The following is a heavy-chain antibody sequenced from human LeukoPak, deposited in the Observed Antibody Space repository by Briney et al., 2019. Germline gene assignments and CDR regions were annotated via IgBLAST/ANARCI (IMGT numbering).Heavy chain of an antibody. CDR1: GFTFSAYS. V-gene: IGHV3-11*06. CDR3: ARLLDHFSGDTRWGAFHI. D-gene: IGHD4-17*01. J-gene: IGHJ3*02. CDR2: ITERSSFT. Sequence: PGPCLRPSCAGSGFTFSAYSISSIRQPPGKWLEFISYITERSSFTKSADSVLGRFTISRDNDKNSFYLQMNNLRAEDTGVYYCARLLDHFSGDTRWGAFHIWGQGTMVTVSS.